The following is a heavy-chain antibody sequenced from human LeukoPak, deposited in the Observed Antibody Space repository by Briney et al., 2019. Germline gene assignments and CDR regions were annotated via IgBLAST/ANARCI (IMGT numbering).Heavy chain of an antibody. CDR3: ARVPRGQTGYYYYMDV. V-gene: IGHV1-46*01. Sequence: ASVKVSCKASGYTFTSYYMHWVRQAPGQGLEWMGIINPSGGSTSYAQKFQGRVTMTRDTSTSTVYMELSSLRSEDTAVYYCARVPRGQTGYYYYMDVWGKGTTVTVSS. CDR2: INPSGGST. J-gene: IGHJ6*03. D-gene: IGHD1-14*01. CDR1: GYTFTSYY.